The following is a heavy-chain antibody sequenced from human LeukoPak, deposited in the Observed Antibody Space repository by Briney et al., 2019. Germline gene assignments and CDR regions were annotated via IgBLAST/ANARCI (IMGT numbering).Heavy chain of an antibody. V-gene: IGHV4-39*07. CDR3: ARRSSSWYYFED. CDR2: IYYSGST. D-gene: IGHD6-13*01. J-gene: IGHJ4*02. Sequence: SETLSLTCTVSGGSITSSDYWWAWIHLPPGRGLEWIGSIYYSGSTYYNPPLKSRATISVDTSKNQFSLKLSSVTAADAAVYFCARRSSSWYYFEDWGQGTLVTVSS. CDR1: GGSITSSDYW.